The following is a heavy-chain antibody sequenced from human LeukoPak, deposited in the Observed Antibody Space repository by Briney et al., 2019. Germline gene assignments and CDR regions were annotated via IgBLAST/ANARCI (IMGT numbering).Heavy chain of an antibody. V-gene: IGHV3-21*01. J-gene: IGHJ4*02. D-gene: IGHD1-26*01. Sequence: GGSLRLSCAASGFTFSNYSMNWVRQAPGKGLEWVSSISSSSSYIYYADSVKGRFTISRDNAKNSLYLQMNSLRAEDTAVYYCAKDKAVSYYLFDYWGQGTLVTVSS. CDR2: ISSSSSYI. CDR3: AKDKAVSYYLFDY. CDR1: GFTFSNYS.